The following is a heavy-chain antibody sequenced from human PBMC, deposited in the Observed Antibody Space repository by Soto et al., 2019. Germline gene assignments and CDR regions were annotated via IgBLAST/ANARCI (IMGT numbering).Heavy chain of an antibody. D-gene: IGHD7-27*01. CDR3: ARGSLGKNGFDY. CDR2: INHSGST. CDR1: GGSFSGYY. Sequence: SETLSLTCAVYGGSFSGYYWSWIRQPPGKGLEWIGEINHSGSTNYNPSLKSRVTISVDTSKNQFSLKLSSGTAADTAVYYCARGSLGKNGFDYWGQGTLVTVSS. J-gene: IGHJ4*02. V-gene: IGHV4-34*01.